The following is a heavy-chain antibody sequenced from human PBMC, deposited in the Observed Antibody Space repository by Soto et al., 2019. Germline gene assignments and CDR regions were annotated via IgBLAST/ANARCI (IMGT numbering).Heavy chain of an antibody. J-gene: IGHJ4*02. CDR3: AREGGAYGTFDY. V-gene: IGHV4-59*01. CDR1: GGSISSYY. Sequence: SETLSLTCTVSGGSISSYYWSWIRQPPGKGLEWIGYIYYSGSTNYNPSLKSRVTISVDTSKNQFSLKLSSVTAADTAVYYCAREGGAYGTFDYWGQGTLVTVSS. CDR2: IYYSGST. D-gene: IGHD1-26*01.